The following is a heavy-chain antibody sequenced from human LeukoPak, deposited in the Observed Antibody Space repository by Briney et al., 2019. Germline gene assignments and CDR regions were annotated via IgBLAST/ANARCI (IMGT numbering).Heavy chain of an antibody. D-gene: IGHD3-22*01. Sequence: ASVKVSCKASGYTFTSYDINWVRQATGQGLEWMGWMNPNSGNTGYAQKFQGRVTMTRNTFIRTAYMELSSLRSEDTAVYYCARAEYYYDSSGYYFAPTGWFDPWGQGTLVTVSS. CDR1: GYTFTSYD. CDR2: MNPNSGNT. J-gene: IGHJ5*02. CDR3: ARAEYYYDSSGYYFAPTGWFDP. V-gene: IGHV1-8*01.